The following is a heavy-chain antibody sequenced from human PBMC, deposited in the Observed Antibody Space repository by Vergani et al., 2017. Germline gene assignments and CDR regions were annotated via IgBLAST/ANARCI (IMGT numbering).Heavy chain of an antibody. CDR1: GGSMSGYY. V-gene: IGHV4-59*04. J-gene: IGHJ5*02. CDR3: ARRSSSYYFDI. D-gene: IGHD3-22*01. Sequence: QVRLQESGPGLVKPSETLSLTCSVSGGSMSGYYWSWIRQPPGKELEWIGYMYHSGDTYFNPSLKGRVSISMATSKNYFFLTLSSVTAADTAMYYCARRSSSYYFDIWGQGVLITVSS. CDR2: MYHSGDT.